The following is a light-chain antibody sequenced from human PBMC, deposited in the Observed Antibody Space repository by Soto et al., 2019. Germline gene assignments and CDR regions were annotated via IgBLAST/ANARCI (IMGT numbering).Light chain of an antibody. CDR2: GAS. J-gene: IGKJ1*01. CDR3: QHYNSYPQT. CDR1: QSVTTR. Sequence: DIQMTQSPATLSAYVCDSATITCRASQSVTTRLAWYQQRPGKAPKLLIYGASSRQTGIPERFSGSGSGTEFTLTISSLEPEDFAVYYCQHYNSYPQTFGQGTKVDIK. V-gene: IGKV1-5*01.